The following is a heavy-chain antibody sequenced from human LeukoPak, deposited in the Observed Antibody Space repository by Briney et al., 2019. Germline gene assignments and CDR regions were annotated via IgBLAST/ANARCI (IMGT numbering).Heavy chain of an antibody. Sequence: GGSLRLSCAASGFPFSSYSMTWVRQAPGKGLEWVANIKQDGSEKYYVDSVKGRFTISRDNAKNSLYLQMNSLRAEDTAVYYCARGLFYFDYWGQGTLVTVSS. CDR3: ARGLFYFDY. CDR2: IKQDGSEK. J-gene: IGHJ4*02. CDR1: GFPFSSYS. V-gene: IGHV3-7*03.